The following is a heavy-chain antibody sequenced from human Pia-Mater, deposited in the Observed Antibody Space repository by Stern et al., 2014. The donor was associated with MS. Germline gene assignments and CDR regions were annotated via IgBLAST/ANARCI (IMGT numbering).Heavy chain of an antibody. CDR2: INHSGST. CDR1: GGSFSGYY. D-gene: IGHD4-17*01. Sequence: QVQLQQWGAGLLKPSETLSLTCAVYGGSFSGYYWSWIRQPPGKGLEWIGEINHSGSTNYNPSLTSRVTISVDTTQNPFSLKLMSMTAADTAVYYCARGWETYGDYLFGWYFDLWGRGTLVTVSS. CDR3: ARGWETYGDYLFGWYFDL. V-gene: IGHV4-34*01. J-gene: IGHJ2*01.